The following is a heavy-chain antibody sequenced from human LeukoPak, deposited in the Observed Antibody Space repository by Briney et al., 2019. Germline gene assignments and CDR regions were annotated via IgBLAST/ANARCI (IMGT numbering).Heavy chain of an antibody. J-gene: IGHJ4*02. CDR3: AQQDGD. V-gene: IGHV3-33*06. CDR2: IWYDGSNK. CDR1: GIILSNYG. Sequence: GALGLSFAASGIILSNYGMDWVRQAPGKGLEWVAVIWYDGSNKYYADSVKGRFTISRDNSKNRVYLQMNSLRVEDTAVYYCAQQDGDWGQGTLVTVSS.